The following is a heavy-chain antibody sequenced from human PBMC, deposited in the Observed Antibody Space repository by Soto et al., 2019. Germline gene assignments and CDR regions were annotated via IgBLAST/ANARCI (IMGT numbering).Heavy chain of an antibody. V-gene: IGHV5-51*01. CDR3: ARHIGYYDFWSGYNWFDP. D-gene: IGHD3-3*01. CDR2: IYPGDSDT. Sequence: PGESLKISCKGSGYSFTSYWIGWVRQMPGKGLKWMGIIYPGDSDTRYSPSFQGWVTISADKSISTAYLQWSSLKASDTAMYYCARHIGYYDFWSGYNWFDPWGQGSLVTVSS. J-gene: IGHJ5*02. CDR1: GYSFTSYW.